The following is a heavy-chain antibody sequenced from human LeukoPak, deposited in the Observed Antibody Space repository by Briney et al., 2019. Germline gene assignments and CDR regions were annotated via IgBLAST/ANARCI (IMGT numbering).Heavy chain of an antibody. D-gene: IGHD2-15*01. Sequence: SETLSLTCTVSGGSISSSSYYWGWIRQPPGKGLEWIGSIYYSGSTYYNPSLKSRVTKSVDTSKNQFSPRLSSVTAADTAVYYCARHGSEDVVVVAATPYYYYGMDVWGQGTTVTVSS. CDR1: GGSISSSSYY. CDR2: IYYSGST. CDR3: ARHGSEDVVVVAATPYYYYGMDV. V-gene: IGHV4-39*01. J-gene: IGHJ6*02.